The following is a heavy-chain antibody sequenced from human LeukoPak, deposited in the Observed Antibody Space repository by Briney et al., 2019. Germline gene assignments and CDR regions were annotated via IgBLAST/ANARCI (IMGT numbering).Heavy chain of an antibody. CDR1: GGSISSGGYY. J-gene: IGHJ6*02. CDR3: ARDTSSSSWYYYGMDV. D-gene: IGHD6-13*01. Sequence: SETLSLTCTVSGGSISSGGYYWSWIRQHPVKGLAWIGYIYYSGSTYYNPSLKSRVTISVDTSKNQFSLKLSSVTAADTAVYYCARDTSSSSWYYYGMDVWGQGTTVTVSS. V-gene: IGHV4-31*03. CDR2: IYYSGST.